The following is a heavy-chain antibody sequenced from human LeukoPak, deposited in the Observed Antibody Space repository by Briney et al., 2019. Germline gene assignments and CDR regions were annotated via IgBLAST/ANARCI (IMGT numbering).Heavy chain of an antibody. CDR2: INPSGGST. CDR3: ATDPLLWQRNNWFDP. V-gene: IGHV1-46*01. CDR1: GYTFTSYY. Sequence: ASVKVSCKASGYTFTSYYMHWVRQAPGQGLEWMGIINPSGGSTSYAQKFQGRVTMTRDTSTSTVYMELSSLRSEDTAVYYCATDPLLWQRNNWFDPWGRGTLVTVSS. J-gene: IGHJ5*02. D-gene: IGHD2-15*01.